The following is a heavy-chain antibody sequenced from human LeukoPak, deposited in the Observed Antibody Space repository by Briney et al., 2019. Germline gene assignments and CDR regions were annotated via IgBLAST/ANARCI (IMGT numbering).Heavy chain of an antibody. J-gene: IGHJ5*02. V-gene: IGHV4-59*08. CDR1: GGSISSYY. CDR2: IYYSGST. Sequence: PSETLSLTCTVSGGSISSYYWSWLRQPPGKGLEWIGYIYYSGSTNYNPSLKSRVTISVDTSKNQFSLKLSSVTAADTAVYYCARRTGIPVAGRFDPWGQGTLVTVSS. CDR3: ARRTGIPVAGRFDP. D-gene: IGHD6-19*01.